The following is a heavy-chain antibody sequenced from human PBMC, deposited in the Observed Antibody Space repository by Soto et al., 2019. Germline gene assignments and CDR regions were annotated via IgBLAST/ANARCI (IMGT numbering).Heavy chain of an antibody. Sequence: EVQLVESGGGLVQPGGSLRLSCAASGFTFSGSAIHWVRQASGKGLEWLGLIRSKANNYATAYGASVKGRFTISRDDSKNTAYLQMNSLKTEDTAIYYCSRQRFSPDNHWGQGTLVTVSS. CDR3: SRQRFSPDNH. CDR2: IRSKANNYAT. V-gene: IGHV3-73*01. J-gene: IGHJ5*02. CDR1: GFTFSGSA. D-gene: IGHD3-9*01.